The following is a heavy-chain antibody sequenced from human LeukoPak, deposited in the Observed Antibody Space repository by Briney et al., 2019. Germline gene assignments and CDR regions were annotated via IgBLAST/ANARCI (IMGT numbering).Heavy chain of an antibody. CDR1: GFIFSSYE. D-gene: IGHD3-10*01. V-gene: IGHV3-48*03. Sequence: GGSLRLSCAASGFIFSSYEMNWVRQAPGKGLEWVSYISDSGSTIYYADSVKGRFTISRDNAKNSLYLQMNSLRAEDTAVYYCARYFGRGIFDYWGQGTLVTVSS. J-gene: IGHJ4*02. CDR3: ARYFGRGIFDY. CDR2: ISDSGSTI.